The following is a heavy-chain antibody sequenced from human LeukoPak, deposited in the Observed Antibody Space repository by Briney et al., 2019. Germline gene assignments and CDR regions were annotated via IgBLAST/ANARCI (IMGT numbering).Heavy chain of an antibody. J-gene: IGHJ4*02. V-gene: IGHV3-7*01. Sequence: GGSLRLSCAASGFTFSSYWMSWVRQAPGKGLECVANIKQDGSEKHYVDSVKGRFTISRDNAKKSLFLHMNSLRVEDTAVYYCARGSEYTSSTNYYFDYWGQGTLVTVSS. CDR1: GFTFSSYW. CDR2: IKQDGSEK. D-gene: IGHD6-6*01. CDR3: ARGSEYTSSTNYYFDY.